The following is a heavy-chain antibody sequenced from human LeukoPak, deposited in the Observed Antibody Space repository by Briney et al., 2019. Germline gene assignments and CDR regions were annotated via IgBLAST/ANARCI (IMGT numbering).Heavy chain of an antibody. D-gene: IGHD6-13*01. CDR2: INSDRSST. J-gene: IGHJ4*02. CDR1: GFTFSSYW. V-gene: IGHV3-74*01. CDR3: SRGSWAYYFDY. Sequence: GGSLRLSCAASGFTFSSYWMHWVRQAPGKGLVWVSRINSDRSSTSYADSVKGRFTISRDNAKNTLYLQMNSLRAEDTAVYYCSRGSWAYYFDYWGQGTLVTVSS.